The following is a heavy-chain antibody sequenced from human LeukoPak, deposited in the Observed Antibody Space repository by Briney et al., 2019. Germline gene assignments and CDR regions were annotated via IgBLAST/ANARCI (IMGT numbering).Heavy chain of an antibody. V-gene: IGHV4-39*07. D-gene: IGHD3-10*01. J-gene: IGHJ4*02. CDR2: IYYSGST. CDR3: ARAPLWFGELLYIDY. Sequence: PETLSLTCTVSGGSISSYYWGWIRQPPGKGLEWIGSIYYSGSTYYNPSLKSRVTISVDTSKNQFSLKLSSVTAADTAVYYCARAPLWFGELLYIDYWGQGTLVTVSS. CDR1: GGSISSYY.